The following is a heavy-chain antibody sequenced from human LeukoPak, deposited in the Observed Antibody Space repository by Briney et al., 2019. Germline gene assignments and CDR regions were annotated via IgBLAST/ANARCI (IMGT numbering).Heavy chain of an antibody. CDR3: ARDWGGSYSGPSP. V-gene: IGHV3-11*04. J-gene: IGHJ5*02. Sequence: GGSLRLSCAASGFTVSSNYMSWVRQAPGKGLEWVSYISSSGTAIHYADSVKGRFTISRDNAKNSLYLQMNSLRAEDTAVYYCARDWGGSYSGPSPWGQGTLVTVSS. D-gene: IGHD1-26*01. CDR2: ISSSGTAI. CDR1: GFTVSSNY.